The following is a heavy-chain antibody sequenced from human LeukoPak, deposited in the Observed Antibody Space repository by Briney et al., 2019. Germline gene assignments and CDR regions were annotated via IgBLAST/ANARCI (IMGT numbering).Heavy chain of an antibody. D-gene: IGHD5-18*01. CDR3: AKGNTDMALDDAFDI. CDR1: GFTFDDYA. J-gene: IGHJ3*02. V-gene: IGHV3-9*01. CDR2: ISWNSGSI. Sequence: GGPLRLSCAASGFTFDDYAMHWVRQAPGKGLEWVSGISWNSGSIGYADSVKGRFTISRDNAKNSLYLQMNSLRAEDTALYYCAKGNTDMALDDAFDIWGQGTMVTVSS.